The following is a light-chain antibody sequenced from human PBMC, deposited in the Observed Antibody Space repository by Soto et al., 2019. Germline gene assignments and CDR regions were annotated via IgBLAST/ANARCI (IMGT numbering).Light chain of an antibody. V-gene: IGLV2-14*01. Sequence: QSALTQPASVSGSPGQSITISCTGTSSDVGGYNYVSWYQQHPGKAPKLMIYDVSNRPSGVSNRFSGSKSGNTASLTISGLQAEDEADYYCSSYXSSSSHVSGTGTKVTVL. CDR2: DVS. CDR3: SSYXSSSSHV. CDR1: SSDVGGYNY. J-gene: IGLJ1*01.